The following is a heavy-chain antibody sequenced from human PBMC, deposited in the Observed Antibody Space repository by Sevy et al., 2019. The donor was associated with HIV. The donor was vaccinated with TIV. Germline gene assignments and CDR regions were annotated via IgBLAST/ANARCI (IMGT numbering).Heavy chain of an antibody. V-gene: IGHV1-2*02. J-gene: IGHJ4*02. Sequence: ASVKVSCKASGYTFTGYYMHWIRQAPGQGLEWMGWINSDSGGPIYAPKFQGRVTLTRDTSISTAYMDLSRLKSDDTAVYYCVRDDRDGYFEYWGQGTLVTVSS. CDR1: GYTFTGYY. CDR3: VRDDRDGYFEY. CDR2: INSDSGGP.